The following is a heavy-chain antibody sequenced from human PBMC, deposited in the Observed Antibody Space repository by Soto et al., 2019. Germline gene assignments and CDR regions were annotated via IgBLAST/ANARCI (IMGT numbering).Heavy chain of an antibody. CDR3: AREDSSSWYSLDY. Sequence: QVQLVQSGAEVKKPGASVKVSCKASGYTFTSYAMHWVRQAPGQRLEWMGWINAGNGNTKYSQKFQGRVTITRDTAASTAYRELSSLRSEDTAVYYCAREDSSSWYSLDYWGQGTLVTGSS. CDR2: INAGNGNT. V-gene: IGHV1-3*01. D-gene: IGHD6-13*01. CDR1: GYTFTSYA. J-gene: IGHJ4*02.